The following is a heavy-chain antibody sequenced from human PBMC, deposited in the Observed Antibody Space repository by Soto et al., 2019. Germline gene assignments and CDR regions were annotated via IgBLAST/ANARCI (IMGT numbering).Heavy chain of an antibody. J-gene: IGHJ4*02. V-gene: IGHV4-34*01. CDR2: INHSGST. Sequence: SETLSLTCAVYGGSFSGYYWSWIRQPPGKGLEWIGEINHSGSTNYNPSLKSRVTISVDTSKNQFSLKLSSVTAADTAVYYCARGVDAYCSSTSCNMETSFDYWGQGTLVTVSS. CDR3: ARGVDAYCSSTSCNMETSFDY. CDR1: GGSFSGYY. D-gene: IGHD2-2*02.